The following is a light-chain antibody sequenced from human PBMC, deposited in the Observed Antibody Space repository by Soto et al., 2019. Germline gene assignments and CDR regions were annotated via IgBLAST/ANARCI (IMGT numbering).Light chain of an antibody. J-gene: IGKJ4*01. CDR3: HQYNDWLS. CDR2: ATS. Sequence: ETVMTQSPATLSVSPGERATLSCRASQSVRGNLAWYQQKPGQPPRLLIYATSTRATGIPARFSGSGSGTEFTLTISSLQSDDSGIYYCHQYNDWLSFGGGTKVEIK. V-gene: IGKV3D-15*01. CDR1: QSVRGN.